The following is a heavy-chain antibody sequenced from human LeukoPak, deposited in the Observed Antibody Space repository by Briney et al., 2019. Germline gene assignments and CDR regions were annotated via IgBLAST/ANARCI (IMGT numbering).Heavy chain of an antibody. Sequence: PSETLSLTCTVSGGSIGSYYWSWIRQPPGKGLEWIGYIYYSGSTNYNPSLKSRVTISVDTSKNQFSLKLSSVTAADTAVYYCARDPTHYGSGIWGQGTLVTVSS. V-gene: IGHV4-59*01. CDR1: GGSIGSYY. CDR3: ARDPTHYGSGI. CDR2: IYYSGST. D-gene: IGHD3-10*01. J-gene: IGHJ4*02.